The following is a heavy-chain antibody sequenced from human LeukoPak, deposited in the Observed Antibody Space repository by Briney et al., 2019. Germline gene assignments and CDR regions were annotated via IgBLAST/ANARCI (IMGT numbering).Heavy chain of an antibody. CDR2: INHSGST. Sequence: SETLSLTCAVYGGSFSGYYWSWIRQPPGKGLEWIGEINHSGSTNYNPSLKSRVTISVDTSKNQFSLKLNSVTAADTAVYYCARDRLVPDYWGQGTLVTVSS. CDR3: ARDRLVPDY. V-gene: IGHV4-34*01. D-gene: IGHD6-6*01. J-gene: IGHJ4*02. CDR1: GGSFSGYY.